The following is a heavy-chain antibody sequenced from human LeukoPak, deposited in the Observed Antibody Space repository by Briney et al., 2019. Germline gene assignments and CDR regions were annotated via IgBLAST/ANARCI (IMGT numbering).Heavy chain of an antibody. CDR1: GFTFSNYN. Sequence: GGSLRLSCAASGFTFSNYNMNWVRQAPGKGLEWVSYICCSGSTIYYADTVQGRFAISRDNDKNSLYLQMNSLRAEDTAVYYCARGIRRFGDPYYYCYMDVWGKGTTVTISS. J-gene: IGHJ6*03. CDR2: ICCSGSTI. CDR3: ARGIRRFGDPYYYCYMDV. V-gene: IGHV3-48*04. D-gene: IGHD3-10*01.